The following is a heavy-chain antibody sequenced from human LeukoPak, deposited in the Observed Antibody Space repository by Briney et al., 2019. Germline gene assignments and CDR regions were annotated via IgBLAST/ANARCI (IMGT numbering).Heavy chain of an antibody. V-gene: IGHV4-34*01. CDR2: INHSGST. Sequence: PSETLSLTCAVYGGSFSGYYWSWIRQPPEKGLEWIGEINHSGSTNYNPSLKSRVTISVDTSKNQFSLKLSSVTAADTAVYHCAREEMGIFDYWGQGTLVTVSS. J-gene: IGHJ4*02. CDR3: AREEMGIFDY. CDR1: GGSFSGYY. D-gene: IGHD5-24*01.